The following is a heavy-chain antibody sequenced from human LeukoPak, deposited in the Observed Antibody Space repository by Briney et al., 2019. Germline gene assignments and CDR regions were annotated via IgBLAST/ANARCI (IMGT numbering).Heavy chain of an antibody. J-gene: IGHJ4*02. D-gene: IGHD3-10*01. CDR3: AYSDSGSYPH. Sequence: GGSLRLSCAASGFSFSSYAMSWVRQAPGKGLEWVSRIKTDGSTTIYADSVKGRFTISRDNAKNTLYLQMNSLRDEDTAVYYCAYSDSGSYPHWGQGTLVTVSS. CDR2: IKTDGSTT. CDR1: GFSFSSYA. V-gene: IGHV3-74*01.